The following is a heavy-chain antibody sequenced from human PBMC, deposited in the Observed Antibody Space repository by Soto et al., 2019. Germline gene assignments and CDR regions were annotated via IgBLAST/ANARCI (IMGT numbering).Heavy chain of an antibody. Sequence: SETLSLTCTVSRGSISNYFWTWIRQPPGKGLEWIGYISYSGSTHYNPSLRSRVTISVDTSKNEFSLNLTSVTPADTAVYYCAREKNYYYGMDVWGQGTTVTVSS. CDR3: AREKNYYYGMDV. V-gene: IGHV4-59*01. J-gene: IGHJ6*02. CDR2: ISYSGST. CDR1: RGSISNYF.